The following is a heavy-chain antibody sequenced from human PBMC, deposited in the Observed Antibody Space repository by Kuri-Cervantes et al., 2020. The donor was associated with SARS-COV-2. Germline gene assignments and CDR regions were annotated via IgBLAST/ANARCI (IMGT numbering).Heavy chain of an antibody. V-gene: IGHV3-13*04. CDR2: IGTAGDT. Sequence: GGSLRLSCAASGFTFSSYDMHWVRQATGKGLEWVSAIGTAGDTYYPGSVKGRFTISRENAKNSLYLQMNSLRAEDTAVYYCARVDRTGGNAFVDYWGQGTLVTVSS. D-gene: IGHD4-23*01. J-gene: IGHJ4*02. CDR3: ARVDRTGGNAFVDY. CDR1: GFTFSSYD.